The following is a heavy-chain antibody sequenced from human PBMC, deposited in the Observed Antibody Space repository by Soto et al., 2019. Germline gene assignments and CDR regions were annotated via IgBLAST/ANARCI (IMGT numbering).Heavy chain of an antibody. CDR1: GGTFSTYA. V-gene: IGHV1-69*12. CDR3: ASGIQLWLRRINNGYSG. D-gene: IGHD5-18*01. Sequence: QVQLVQSGAEVKKTESSVKVSCKAPGGTFSTYAISWVRQAPGQGLEWMGGIIPMFGTANYAQRFQDRVTITADESTNTVYVELCSLRSDDTAVYFCASGIQLWLRRINNGYSGWGQGTLVTVSS. J-gene: IGHJ4*02. CDR2: IIPMFGTA.